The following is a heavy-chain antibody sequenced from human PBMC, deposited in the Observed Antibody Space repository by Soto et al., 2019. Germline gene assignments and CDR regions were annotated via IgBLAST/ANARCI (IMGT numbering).Heavy chain of an antibody. D-gene: IGHD6-6*01. J-gene: IGHJ5*02. V-gene: IGHV4-38-2*01. CDR2: IYHSGRT. CDR3: ARGSFSSSSSWFDP. CDR1: GYSISSGYY. Sequence: SETLSLTCAVSGYSISSGYYWGWIRQPPGKGLEWIGSIYHSGRTYYNPSLHSRVSIAVDTTENQSSLKLTSVTAADTSVYYCARGSFSSSSSWFDPWGRGTLVTVSS.